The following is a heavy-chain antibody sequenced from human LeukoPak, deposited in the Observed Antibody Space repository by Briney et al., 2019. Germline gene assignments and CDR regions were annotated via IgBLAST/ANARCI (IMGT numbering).Heavy chain of an antibody. V-gene: IGHV1-2*02. CDR3: ARGPTYYDFWSGYTD. J-gene: IGHJ4*02. CDR2: INPNSGGT. D-gene: IGHD3-3*01. CDR1: GFTFTGYY. Sequence: AASVKVSCKASGFTFTGYYMHWVRQAPGQGLEWMGWINPNSGGTNYAQKFQGRVTMTRDTSISTAYMELSRLRSDDTAVYYCARGPTYYDFWSGYTDWGQGTLVTVSS.